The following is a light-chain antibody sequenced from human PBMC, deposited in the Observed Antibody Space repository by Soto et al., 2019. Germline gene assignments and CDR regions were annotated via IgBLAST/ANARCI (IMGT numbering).Light chain of an antibody. CDR2: EVS. J-gene: IGLJ1*01. V-gene: IGLV2-23*02. Sequence: QSVLSQPASVSGSPGQSITISCTGTSSDVGGYNLVSWYQQHPGKAPKLMLYEVSKRPSGVSNRFSGSKSGNTASLTISGLQAEDEADYYCCSYAGINTFYVFGTGTKVTVL. CDR1: SSDVGGYNL. CDR3: CSYAGINTFYV.